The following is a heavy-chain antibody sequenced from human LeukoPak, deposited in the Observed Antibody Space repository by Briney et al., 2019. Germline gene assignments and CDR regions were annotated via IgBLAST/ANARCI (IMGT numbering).Heavy chain of an antibody. CDR3: VLFDSVTGYGNWFDP. CDR1: GYTFTSYA. Sequence: HVASVKVSCKASGYTFTSYAMHWVRQAPGQRLEWMGWINAGNGNTKYSQKFQGRVTITRDTSASTAYMELSSLRSEDTAVYYCVLFDSVTGYGNWFDPWGQGTLVTVSS. V-gene: IGHV1-3*01. J-gene: IGHJ5*02. D-gene: IGHD3-16*01. CDR2: INAGNGNT.